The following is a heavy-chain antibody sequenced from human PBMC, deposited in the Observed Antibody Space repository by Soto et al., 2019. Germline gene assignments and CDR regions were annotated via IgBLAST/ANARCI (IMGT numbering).Heavy chain of an antibody. CDR1: GFTFSSYA. V-gene: IGHV3-23*01. Sequence: DVQLLESGGGLVQPEGSLRLSCAASGFTFSSYAMGWVRQGPGKGLEWVAVVSIGGSTHHADSVRGRFTISRDNSKITLSLQMNSLTAEDTAVYFCAKRRGAGGHFDYWGQGALVTVSS. D-gene: IGHD2-15*01. J-gene: IGHJ4*02. CDR3: AKRRGAGGHFDY. CDR2: VSIGGST.